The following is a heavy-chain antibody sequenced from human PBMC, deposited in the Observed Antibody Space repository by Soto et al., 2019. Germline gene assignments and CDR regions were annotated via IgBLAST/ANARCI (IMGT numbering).Heavy chain of an antibody. D-gene: IGHD3-22*01. V-gene: IGHV1-2*02. CDR3: ARVSPDSSGYYYGTSIDY. J-gene: IGHJ4*02. Sequence: ASVKVSCKASGYTFTGYYMHWVRQAPGQGLEWMGWINPNSGGTNYAQKFQGRVTMTRDTSISTAYMELSRLRSDDTAVYYCARVSPDSSGYYYGTSIDYWGQGTLVTVSS. CDR2: INPNSGGT. CDR1: GYTFTGYY.